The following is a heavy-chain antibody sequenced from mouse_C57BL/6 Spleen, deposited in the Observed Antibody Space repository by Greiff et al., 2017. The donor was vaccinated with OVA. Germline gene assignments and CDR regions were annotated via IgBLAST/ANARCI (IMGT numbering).Heavy chain of an antibody. CDR2: INPGNGDT. Sequence: QVQLQQSGPELVTPGASVKISCKASGYAFSSSCMNWVKQSPETSLEWIGRINPGNGDTTYNGKFKVKATLTADKSSSTAYMQLSSLTSEDSAVYFCARMDYYGSSYDDYWGQGTTLTVSS. D-gene: IGHD1-1*01. V-gene: IGHV1-82*01. CDR1: GYAFSSSC. CDR3: ARMDYYGSSYDDY. J-gene: IGHJ2*01.